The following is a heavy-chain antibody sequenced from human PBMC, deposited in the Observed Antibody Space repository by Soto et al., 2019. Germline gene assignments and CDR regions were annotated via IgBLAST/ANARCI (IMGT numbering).Heavy chain of an antibody. J-gene: IGHJ4*02. Sequence: QVQLQESGPGLVKPSETLSLTCTVSGGSISNYYWSWIRQPPGKGLEWIGYIYYSGSTNYNPSLKRQFPISVDTSKTLFSLKLNSVTAADTAVYYCARHRPASGGSCSDYWGQGTLVTVSS. CDR3: ARHRPASGGSCSDY. V-gene: IGHV4-59*08. CDR2: IYYSGST. D-gene: IGHD2-15*01. CDR1: GGSISNYY.